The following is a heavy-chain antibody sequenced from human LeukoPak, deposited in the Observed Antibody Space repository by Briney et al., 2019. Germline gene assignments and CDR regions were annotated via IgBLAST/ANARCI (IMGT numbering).Heavy chain of an antibody. CDR3: ARVIVGTTLLDY. J-gene: IGHJ4*02. Sequence: SETLSLTCTVSGGSISSYYWTWIRQPPGKGLEWIGYIYYNGNTNYNPSLKSRVTISVDMSKNQFSLKLSSVTAADTAVYYCARVIVGTTLLDYWGQGTLVTVSS. CDR2: IYYNGNT. D-gene: IGHD1-26*01. V-gene: IGHV4-59*01. CDR1: GGSISSYY.